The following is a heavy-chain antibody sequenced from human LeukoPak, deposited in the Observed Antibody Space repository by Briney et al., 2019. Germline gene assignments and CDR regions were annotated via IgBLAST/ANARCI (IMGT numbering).Heavy chain of an antibody. V-gene: IGHV4-39*01. J-gene: IGHJ4*02. CDR1: GGSNSSSSYY. CDR2: PYYSGST. Sequence: PSEPLSLPCTVSGGSNSSSSYYRGWIRQPHGKGLEWHGRPYYSGSTYSTPSLKSRVTISVDTSKNQFSLKLSSVTAADTAVYYCARQQQWLGLLYFDYWGQGTLVTVSS. D-gene: IGHD6-19*01. CDR3: ARQQQWLGLLYFDY.